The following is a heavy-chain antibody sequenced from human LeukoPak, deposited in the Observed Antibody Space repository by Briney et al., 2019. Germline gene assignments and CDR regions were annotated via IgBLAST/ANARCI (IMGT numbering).Heavy chain of an antibody. D-gene: IGHD6-13*01. CDR1: GGSISSSGYY. J-gene: IGHJ4*02. CDR2: IFYSETT. Sequence: SETLSLTCTVSGGSISSSGYYWGWIRQPPGKGLEWIGNIFYSETTYYNPSLKSRVTISLDTSKNQFSLKLSSATAADTALYYCARRQGDTSSWYYWGQGTLVTVSS. CDR3: ARRQGDTSSWYY. V-gene: IGHV4-39*01.